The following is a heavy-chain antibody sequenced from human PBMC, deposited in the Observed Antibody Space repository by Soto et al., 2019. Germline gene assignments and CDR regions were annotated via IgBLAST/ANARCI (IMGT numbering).Heavy chain of an antibody. D-gene: IGHD1-26*01. CDR2: INHSGST. J-gene: IGHJ6*02. CDR3: AKYSGSYYYYYGMDV. Sequence: SETLSLTCAVYGGSFSGYYWSWIRQPPGKGLEWIGEINHSGSTNYNPSLKSRVTISVDTSKNQFSLKLSSVTAADTAVYYCAKYSGSYYYYYGMDVWGQGTTVTVSS. V-gene: IGHV4-34*01. CDR1: GGSFSGYY.